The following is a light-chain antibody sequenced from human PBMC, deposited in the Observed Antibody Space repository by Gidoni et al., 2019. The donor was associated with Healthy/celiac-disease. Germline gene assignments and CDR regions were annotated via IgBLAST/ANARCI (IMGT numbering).Light chain of an antibody. CDR3: QQRSNWQYT. CDR2: DAS. Sequence: EIVLTQSPATLSLSPGERATLSCRASQSVSSYLAWYQQKPGQAPRLLIYDASNRATGIPARFSCSGSGTDFTLTISSLEPEDFAVYYCQQRSNWQYTFGQGTKLEIK. J-gene: IGKJ2*01. CDR1: QSVSSY. V-gene: IGKV3-11*01.